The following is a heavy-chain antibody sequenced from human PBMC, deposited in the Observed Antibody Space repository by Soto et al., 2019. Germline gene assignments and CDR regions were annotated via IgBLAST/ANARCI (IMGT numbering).Heavy chain of an antibody. CDR2: INAGNGNT. CDR1: GYTFTSYA. CDR3: ARIKYSSRWKYYFDY. Sequence: ASVKVSCKASGYTFTSYAMHWVRQAPGQRLEWMGWINAGNGNTKYSQKFQGRVTITRDTSASTAYMELSSLRSEDTAVYYCARIKYSSRWKYYFDYWGQGTLVTVSS. J-gene: IGHJ4*02. D-gene: IGHD6-13*01. V-gene: IGHV1-3*01.